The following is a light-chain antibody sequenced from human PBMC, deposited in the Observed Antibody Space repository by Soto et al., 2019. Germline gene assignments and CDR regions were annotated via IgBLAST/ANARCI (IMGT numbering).Light chain of an antibody. CDR1: NIGTNS. V-gene: IGLV3-9*01. CDR2: RDN. CDR3: QVWDSSTVV. J-gene: IGLJ2*01. Sequence: SYELTQPLSVSVALGQTARITCGGNNIGTNSVHWYQQKPGQAPVLVIYRDNNRPSGIPERFSGSNSGNTATLTISRAQAGDEADYSCQVWDSSTVVFGGGTKLTVL.